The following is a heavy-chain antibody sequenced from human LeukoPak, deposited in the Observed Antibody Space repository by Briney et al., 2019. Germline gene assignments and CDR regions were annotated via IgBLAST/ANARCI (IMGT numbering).Heavy chain of an antibody. D-gene: IGHD1-26*01. CDR2: INWNGGST. J-gene: IGHJ3*02. CDR1: GFTFDDYG. CDR3: ARAGIVGATTGTAFDI. Sequence: GRSLRLSCAASGFTFDDYGMSWVRHAPGKGLEWVSGINWNGGSTGYADSVKGRFTISRDNAKNSLYLQMNSLRAEDTALYYCARAGIVGATTGTAFDIWGQGTMVTVSS. V-gene: IGHV3-20*04.